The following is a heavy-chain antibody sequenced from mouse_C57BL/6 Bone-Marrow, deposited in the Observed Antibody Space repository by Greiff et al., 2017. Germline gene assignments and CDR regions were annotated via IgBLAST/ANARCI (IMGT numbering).Heavy chain of an antibody. Sequence: VKLMESGPGLVAPSQSLSITCTVSGFSLTSYAISWVGQPPGKGLEWLGVIWTGGGTNYNSALKSRLSISKDNSKSQVFLKMNSLQTDDTARYYCARRTVAHYYAMDYWGQGTSVTVSS. J-gene: IGHJ4*01. CDR2: IWTGGGT. D-gene: IGHD1-1*01. V-gene: IGHV2-9-1*01. CDR1: GFSLTSYA. CDR3: ARRTVAHYYAMDY.